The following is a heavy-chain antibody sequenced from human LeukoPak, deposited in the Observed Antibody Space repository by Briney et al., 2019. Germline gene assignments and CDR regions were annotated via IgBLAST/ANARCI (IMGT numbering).Heavy chain of an antibody. CDR2: MNPNSGNT. CDR1: GYTFTSYD. V-gene: IGHV1-8*01. CDR3: ARGQVIVATVDY. J-gene: IGHJ4*02. Sequence: ASVKVSCKASGYTFTSYDINWVRQAPGQGLEWMGWMNPNSGNTGYAQKFQGRVTMTRNTSISTAYMELSSLRSEDTAVYYCARGQVIVATVDYWGQGTLVTVSS. D-gene: IGHD5-12*01.